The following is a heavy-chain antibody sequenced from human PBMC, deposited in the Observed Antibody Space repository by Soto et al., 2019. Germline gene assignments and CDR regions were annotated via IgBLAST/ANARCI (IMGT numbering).Heavy chain of an antibody. CDR3: AKDPYSSSWYGFLSYYGMDV. Sequence: PGGSLRLSCAASGFTFDDYAMHWVRQAPGKGLEWVSGISWNSGSIGYADSVKGRFTISRDNAKNSLYLQMNSLRAEDTALYYCAKDPYSSSWYGFLSYYGMDVWGQGTTVTVSS. D-gene: IGHD6-13*01. V-gene: IGHV3-9*01. J-gene: IGHJ6*02. CDR1: GFTFDDYA. CDR2: ISWNSGSI.